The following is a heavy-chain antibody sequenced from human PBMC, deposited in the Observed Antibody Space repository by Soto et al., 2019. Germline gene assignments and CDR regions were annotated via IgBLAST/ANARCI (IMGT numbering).Heavy chain of an antibody. CDR2: TWYDGGNK. CDR1: GFTFSSYG. J-gene: IGHJ6*02. V-gene: IGHV3-33*01. Sequence: QVQLVESGGGVVQPGGSLRLSCAASGFTFSSYGMHWVRQAPGKGLEWLALTWYDGGNKYYADSVKGRFSISRDNSKNMLYLQMNSLRDEDTAVYYCVRAAGYNGYDYVYYYGMDVWGQGTTVTVSS. CDR3: VRAAGYNGYDYVYYYGMDV. D-gene: IGHD5-12*01.